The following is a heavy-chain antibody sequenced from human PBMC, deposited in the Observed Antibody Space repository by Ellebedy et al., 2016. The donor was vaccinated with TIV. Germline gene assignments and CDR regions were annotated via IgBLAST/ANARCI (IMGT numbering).Heavy chain of an antibody. Sequence: SETLSLXXTVSGGAITNYRYYWGWLRQPPGKGLEWIGTIYYSGSTYYNPSLKSRVTISVDTSKNLFSLKLNSVTAADTATYYCARHASGVSAFDPWGQGTLVTVSS. V-gene: IGHV4-39*01. D-gene: IGHD7-27*01. CDR2: IYYSGST. J-gene: IGHJ5*02. CDR1: GGAITNYRYY. CDR3: ARHASGVSAFDP.